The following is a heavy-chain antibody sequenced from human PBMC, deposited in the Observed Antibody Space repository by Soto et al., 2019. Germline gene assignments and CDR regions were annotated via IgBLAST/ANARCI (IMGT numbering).Heavy chain of an antibody. CDR2: INPKNGGT. CDR1: GYTFSGYR. J-gene: IGHJ6*03. D-gene: IGHD3-16*01. CDR3: ARSAGGYLDV. Sequence: QVHLVQSGAEVTQPGASVKVSCTTSGYTFSGYRLHWVRQAPGQGLEWMGWINPKNGGTNRAQKFQGWVTMTRDASSSTVYMELSRLKSNDTAVYYCARSAGGYLDVWGNGTTVTVSS. V-gene: IGHV1-2*04.